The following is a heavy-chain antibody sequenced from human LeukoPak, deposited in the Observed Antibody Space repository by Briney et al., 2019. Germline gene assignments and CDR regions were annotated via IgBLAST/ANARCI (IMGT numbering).Heavy chain of an antibody. CDR2: IHYSGST. CDR3: ARLRPLLDQLLYFAFDS. D-gene: IGHD2-2*02. CDR1: GVSISSHY. Sequence: SETLSLTCTVSGVSISSHYWSWIRQPPGKGLEWIWHIHYSGSTTYNPPLKSRVTMSLDTSKNQFSLKLTSLTAADTAIFYCARLRPLLDQLLYFAFDSWGQGTLVTVSS. V-gene: IGHV4-59*11. J-gene: IGHJ4*02.